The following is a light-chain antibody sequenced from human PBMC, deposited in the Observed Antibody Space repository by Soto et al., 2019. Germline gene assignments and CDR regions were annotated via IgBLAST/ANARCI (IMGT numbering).Light chain of an antibody. CDR1: QSISSY. Sequence: DIQMTQSPSSLSASVGDRVTITCRASQSISSYLNWYQQKPGKAPKLLIYAASSLQSGVPSRFSGSGSGTDFTLTIRSLQPEDFATYYCQQSYSRLTFGPGTKVDIK. J-gene: IGKJ3*01. V-gene: IGKV1-39*01. CDR2: AAS. CDR3: QQSYSRLT.